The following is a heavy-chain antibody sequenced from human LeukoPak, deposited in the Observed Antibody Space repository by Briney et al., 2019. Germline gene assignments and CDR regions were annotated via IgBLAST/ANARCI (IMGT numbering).Heavy chain of an antibody. CDR3: ARREISSSSRFDY. CDR2: INHSGST. D-gene: IGHD6-6*01. J-gene: IGHJ4*02. Sequence: PSETLSLTCAVYGGSFSGYYWSWIRQPPGKGLEWIGEINHSGSTNYNPSLESRVTISVDTSKNQFSLKLSSVTAADTAVYYCARREISSSSRFDYWGQGTLVTVSS. V-gene: IGHV4-34*01. CDR1: GGSFSGYY.